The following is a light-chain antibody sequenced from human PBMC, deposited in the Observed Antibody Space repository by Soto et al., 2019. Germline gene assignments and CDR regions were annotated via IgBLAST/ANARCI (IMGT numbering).Light chain of an antibody. Sequence: ESVLTQSPGTLSLSPGERATLSCRANQSVWNNYLAWFQQKPGQAPRLLIYGASSRAPGIPDRFSGSGSGTDFTITISRLEPEDFAMYYCQHFDNPGLPWTFGQGTKVEI. CDR2: GAS. V-gene: IGKV3-20*01. CDR1: QSVWNNY. CDR3: QHFDNPGLPWT. J-gene: IGKJ1*01.